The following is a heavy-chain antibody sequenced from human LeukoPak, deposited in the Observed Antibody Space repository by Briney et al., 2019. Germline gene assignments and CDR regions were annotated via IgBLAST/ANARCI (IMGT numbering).Heavy chain of an antibody. CDR1: GYTFTSYD. Sequence: ASVKVSCKASGYTFTSYDINWVRQATGQGLEWMGWMNPNSGNTGYAQKFQGRVTMTRNTSISTAYMELSSLRSEDTAVYYWARVQSWIWVTRIKKEFRFDPWGQGTLVTVSS. CDR3: ARVQSWIWVTRIKKEFRFDP. J-gene: IGHJ5*02. CDR2: MNPNSGNT. V-gene: IGHV1-8*01. D-gene: IGHD1-14*01.